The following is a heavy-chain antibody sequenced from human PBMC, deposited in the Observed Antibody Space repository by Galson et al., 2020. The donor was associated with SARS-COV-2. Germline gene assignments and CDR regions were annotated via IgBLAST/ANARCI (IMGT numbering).Heavy chain of an antibody. CDR3: AKDDAYSSRGTWVRAFGI. D-gene: IGHD6-13*01. J-gene: IGHJ3*02. CDR2: ISHDGSNK. CDR1: GFTYSSYG. Sequence: GGSLRLSCAASGFTYSSYGMHWVRQAPGKGLEWVAVISHDGSNKYYADSVKGRFTVSRDNSKNTLYLQMNSLRAEDTAVYYCAKDDAYSSRGTWVRAFGIWGQGTMVTVSS. V-gene: IGHV3-30*18.